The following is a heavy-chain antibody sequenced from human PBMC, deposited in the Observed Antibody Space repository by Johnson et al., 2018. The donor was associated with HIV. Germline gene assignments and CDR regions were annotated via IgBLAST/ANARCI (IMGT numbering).Heavy chain of an antibody. Sequence: QVQLVESGGGLVKPGGSLRLSCAASGFTFSSYAMHWVRQAPGKGLEWVAVISYDGSNKHYGDSVRGRFTVSRDNSKNTLYLQMNSLRAEDTAVYYCASSWGNAFDIWGQGTMVTVSS. CDR1: GFTFSSYA. CDR2: ISYDGSNK. CDR3: ASSWGNAFDI. V-gene: IGHV3-30*04. D-gene: IGHD7-27*01. J-gene: IGHJ3*02.